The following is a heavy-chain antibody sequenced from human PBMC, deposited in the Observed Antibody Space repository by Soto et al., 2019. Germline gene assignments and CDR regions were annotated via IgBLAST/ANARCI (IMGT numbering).Heavy chain of an antibody. D-gene: IGHD1-26*01. V-gene: IGHV4-59*01. CDR1: GGSISSYY. CDR3: AGGGATTFGY. J-gene: IGHJ4*02. CDR2: IYYSEST. Sequence: SETLSLTCTVSGGSISSYYWSWIRQPPGKGLEWIGYIYYSESTNYNPSLKSRVTISVDTSKNQFSLKLSSVTAADTAVYYCAGGGATTFGYWGQGTLVTVSS.